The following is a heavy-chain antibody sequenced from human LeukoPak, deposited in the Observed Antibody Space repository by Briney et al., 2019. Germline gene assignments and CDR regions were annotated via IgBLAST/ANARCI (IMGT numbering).Heavy chain of an antibody. CDR2: ISGSGGST. D-gene: IGHD2-2*01. CDR1: GFTFSSYA. J-gene: IGHJ4*02. V-gene: IGHV3-23*01. CDR3: AKAPTQYCSSTSCYAYFDY. Sequence: GGSLRLSCAAYGFTFSSYAMSWVRQAPGKGLEWVSAISGSGGSTYYADSVKGRFTISRDNSKNTLYLQMNSLRAEDTAVYYCAKAPTQYCSSTSCYAYFDYWGQRTLVTVSS.